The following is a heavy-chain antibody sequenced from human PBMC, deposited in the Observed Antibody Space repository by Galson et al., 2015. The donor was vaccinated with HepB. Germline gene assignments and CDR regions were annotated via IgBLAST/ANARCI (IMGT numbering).Heavy chain of an antibody. J-gene: IGHJ4*02. Sequence: SLRLSCAASGFTFSSYAMTWVRQAPGKGLEWVSTISGSGGGIYYGDSVKGRFTISRDNAKSSLYLQMNSLRAEDTAVYYCARSHSTWYEVADYWGQGTLVTVSP. V-gene: IGHV3-23*01. CDR2: ISGSGGGI. CDR1: GFTFSSYA. D-gene: IGHD6-13*01. CDR3: ARSHSTWYEVADY.